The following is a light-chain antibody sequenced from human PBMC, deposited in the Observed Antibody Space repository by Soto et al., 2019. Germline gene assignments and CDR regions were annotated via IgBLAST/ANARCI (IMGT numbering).Light chain of an antibody. J-gene: IGKJ1*01. V-gene: IGKV3-20*01. CDR2: GAS. CDR1: QSISTNH. Sequence: EIVLTQSPGTLSLSPGGRATLSCRASQSISTNHLAWYQQKPGQAPRLLIYGASSRATGIPDRFSGSGSGTDFTLTISRLEPEDSAIYYCQQYVSWTFGQGTKVEIK. CDR3: QQYVSWT.